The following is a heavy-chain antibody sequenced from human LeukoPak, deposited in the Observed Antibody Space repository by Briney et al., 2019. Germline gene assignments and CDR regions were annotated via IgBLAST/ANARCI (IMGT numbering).Heavy chain of an antibody. J-gene: IGHJ4*02. D-gene: IGHD6-19*01. CDR2: INHSGST. Sequence: SETLSLTCAVYGGSFGGYYWSWIRQPPGKGLEWIGEINHSGSTNYNPSLKSRVTISVDTSKNQFSLKLSSVTAADTAVYYCARSKPIAVAGRTPDYWGQGTLDTVSS. CDR1: GGSFGGYY. CDR3: ARSKPIAVAGRTPDY. V-gene: IGHV4-34*01.